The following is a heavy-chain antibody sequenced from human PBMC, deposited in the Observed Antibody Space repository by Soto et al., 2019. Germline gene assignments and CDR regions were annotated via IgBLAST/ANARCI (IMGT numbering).Heavy chain of an antibody. Sequence: SETLSLTCTVSGGSIRDYYWSWIRQPPGKGLEWIGYMYNTGSTVYNPSFKSRVTISVDTSKNQFSLKLNSVTAADTAVYYCARDLWGYCGTDCYPLDVRAQRTTVTVSS. CDR3: ARDLWGYCGTDCYPLDV. J-gene: IGHJ6*02. V-gene: IGHV4-59*01. CDR2: MYNTGST. D-gene: IGHD2-21*02. CDR1: GGSIRDYY.